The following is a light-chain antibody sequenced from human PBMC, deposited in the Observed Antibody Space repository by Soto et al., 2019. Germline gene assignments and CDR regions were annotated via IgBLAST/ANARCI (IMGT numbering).Light chain of an antibody. CDR3: QQRSNWPSIT. CDR2: GAS. CDR1: QSVSSN. Sequence: EIVMTQSPATLSVSPGERATLSFRASQSVSSNLAWYQQKPGQAPRLLIYGASTRATGIPARFSGSGSGTEFTLTISSLQSEDFAVYYCQQRSNWPSITFGQGTRLEI. V-gene: IGKV3-15*01. J-gene: IGKJ5*01.